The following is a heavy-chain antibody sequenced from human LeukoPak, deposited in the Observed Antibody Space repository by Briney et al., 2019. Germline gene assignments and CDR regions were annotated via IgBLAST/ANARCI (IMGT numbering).Heavy chain of an antibody. Sequence: GGSLRLSCAASGFTFSSYSMNWVRQAPGKGLKWVSSISSSSSYIYYADSVKGRFTISRDNAKNSLYLQMNSLRAEDTAVYYCARDRGYSYGHDYWGQGTLVTVSS. D-gene: IGHD5-18*01. CDR3: ARDRGYSYGHDY. CDR2: ISSSSSYI. J-gene: IGHJ4*02. CDR1: GFTFSSYS. V-gene: IGHV3-21*01.